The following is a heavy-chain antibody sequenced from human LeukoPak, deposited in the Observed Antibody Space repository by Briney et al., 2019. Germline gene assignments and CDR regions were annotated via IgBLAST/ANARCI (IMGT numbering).Heavy chain of an antibody. J-gene: IGHJ3*02. V-gene: IGHV1-69*01. CDR1: GGTFSSYA. Sequence: SVTVSCKASGGTFSSYAISWVRQAPGQGLEWMGGIIPIFGTANYAQKFQGRVTITADESTSTAYMELSSLRSEDTAVYYCAREDGDYVGLFGAFDIWGQGTMVTVSS. D-gene: IGHD4-17*01. CDR3: AREDGDYVGLFGAFDI. CDR2: IIPIFGTA.